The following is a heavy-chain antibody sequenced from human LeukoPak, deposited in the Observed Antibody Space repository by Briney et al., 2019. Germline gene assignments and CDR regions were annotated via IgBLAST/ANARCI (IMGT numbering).Heavy chain of an antibody. J-gene: IGHJ4*02. Sequence: PGGSLRLSCAASGFTFDDYAMHWVRQAPGKGLEWVSGISWNSGSIGYADSVKGRFTISRDNSKNTLYLQMNSLRAEDTAVYYCARVPGYDSSGYFDYWGQGTLVTVSS. V-gene: IGHV3-9*01. CDR1: GFTFDDYA. CDR3: ARVPGYDSSGYFDY. CDR2: ISWNSGSI. D-gene: IGHD3-22*01.